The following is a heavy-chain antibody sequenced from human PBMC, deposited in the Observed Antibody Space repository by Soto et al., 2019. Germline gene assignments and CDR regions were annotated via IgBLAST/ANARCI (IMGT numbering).Heavy chain of an antibody. CDR3: ARDQAEMATVSLGY. D-gene: IGHD4-4*01. Sequence: QVQLVESGGGVVQPGTSLRLSCAASGFIFTSYGIHWVRQAPGMGLEWVAVISYDGSDENYADSVKGRFTISRDKSKNTVFLHMNSLGTEDTAVYYCARDQAEMATVSLGYWGQGTQVTVSS. CDR2: ISYDGSDE. J-gene: IGHJ4*02. CDR1: GFIFTSYG. V-gene: IGHV3-30*03.